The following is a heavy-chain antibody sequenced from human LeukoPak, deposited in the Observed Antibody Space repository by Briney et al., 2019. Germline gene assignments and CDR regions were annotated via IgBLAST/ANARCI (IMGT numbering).Heavy chain of an antibody. J-gene: IGHJ4*02. V-gene: IGHV1-24*01. CDR1: EYTLTELS. CDR3: ALVWGSGSYADY. D-gene: IGHD3-10*01. CDR2: FDPEDGET. Sequence: ASVKVSCKVSEYTLTELSMHWVRQAPGKGLEWMGGFDPEDGETIYAQKFQGRVTITADESTSTAYMELSSLRSEDTAVYYCALVWGSGSYADYWGQGTLVTVSS.